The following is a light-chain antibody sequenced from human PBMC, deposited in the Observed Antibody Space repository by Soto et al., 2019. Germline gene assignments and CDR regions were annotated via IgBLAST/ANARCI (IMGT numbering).Light chain of an antibody. V-gene: IGKV3-20*01. J-gene: IGKJ1*01. CDR3: QHYNSFSWT. CDR1: QSVSSSY. CDR2: VAS. Sequence: EIVLTQSPGTLSFSPGERATLSCRASQSVSSSYLAWYQQKPGQAPRLLIYVASSRATGIPDRFSGSGSGTEFTLSISSLQPDDFATYYCQHYNSFSWTFGQGTKVDIK.